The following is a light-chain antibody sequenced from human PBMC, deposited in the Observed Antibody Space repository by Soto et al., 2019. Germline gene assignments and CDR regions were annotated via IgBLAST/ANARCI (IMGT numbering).Light chain of an antibody. CDR1: SSDVGGYNH. CDR2: EVR. CDR3: AAWDDSLNGYV. Sequence: QSVLTQPASVSGSPGQSITISCTGTSSDVGGYNHVSWYQQHPGKAPKLIIYEVRNRPSGVSNRLSGSKSGTSASLAISGLQSEDEADYYCAAWDDSLNGYVFGTGTKLTVL. V-gene: IGLV2-14*01. J-gene: IGLJ1*01.